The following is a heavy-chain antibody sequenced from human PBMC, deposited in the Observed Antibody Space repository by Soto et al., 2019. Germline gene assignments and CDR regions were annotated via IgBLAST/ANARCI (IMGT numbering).Heavy chain of an antibody. CDR3: ARTGGMDV. CDR1: GGSFSGYY. V-gene: IGHV4-34*01. CDR2: INHSGST. Sequence: QVQLQQWGAGLLKPSETLSLTCAVYGGSFSGYYWSWLRQHPGKGPEWIGEINHSGSTMYNPSLESRVTIAVDTSKNQFSLKLNSVSAADTAVYYCARTGGMDVWSQGATVTVSS. J-gene: IGHJ6*02.